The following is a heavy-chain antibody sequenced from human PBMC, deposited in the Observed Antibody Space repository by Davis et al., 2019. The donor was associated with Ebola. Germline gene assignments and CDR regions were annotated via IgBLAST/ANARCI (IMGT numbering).Heavy chain of an antibody. CDR1: GYTFTSYG. D-gene: IGHD3-3*01. V-gene: IGHV1-18*01. J-gene: IGHJ6*02. CDR3: ARDGEYDFWSGYGPYYYYGMDV. Sequence: ASVKVSCKASGYTFTSYGISWVRQAPGQGLEWMGWISAYNGNTNYAQKLQGRVTMTTDTSTSTAYMELRSLRSDDTAVYYCARDGEYDFWSGYGPYYYYGMDVWGQGTTVTVSS. CDR2: ISAYNGNT.